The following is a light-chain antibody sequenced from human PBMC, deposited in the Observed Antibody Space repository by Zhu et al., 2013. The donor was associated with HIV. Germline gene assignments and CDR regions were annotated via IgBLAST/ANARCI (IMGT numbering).Light chain of an antibody. V-gene: IGKV1-9*01. CDR1: QDINRY. CDR3: QHFADFPLT. Sequence: DIQLTQSPSFLSASVGDRVTITCRASQDINRYLAWYQQKPGEAPKLLVYAASSLQSGVPSRFTGSGSGTDFTLTISNLQPEDFATYYCQHFADFPLTFGGGTRVEIK. CDR2: AAS. J-gene: IGKJ4*01.